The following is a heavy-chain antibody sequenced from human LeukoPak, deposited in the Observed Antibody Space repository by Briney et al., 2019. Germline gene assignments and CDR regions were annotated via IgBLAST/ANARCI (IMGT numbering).Heavy chain of an antibody. CDR1: GYTFTGYY. D-gene: IGHD3-16*02. V-gene: IGHV1-8*02. J-gene: IGHJ4*02. CDR3: ARSRPYYDYVWGSYRSPFDY. Sequence: ASVKVSCKASGYTFTGYYMHWVRQATGQGLEWMGWMNPNSGNTGYAQKFQGRVTMTRNTSISTAYMELSSLRSEDTAVYYCARSRPYYDYVWGSYRSPFDYWGQGTLVTVSS. CDR2: MNPNSGNT.